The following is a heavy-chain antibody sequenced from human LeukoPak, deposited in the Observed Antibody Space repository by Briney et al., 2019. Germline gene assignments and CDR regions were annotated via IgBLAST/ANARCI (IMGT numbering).Heavy chain of an antibody. Sequence: GGSLRLSCAASGFTFSSYWMSWVRQAPGKGLEWVANIKEDGSEKYYVGSVKGRFTISRDNARNSLYLQMNSLRAEDTAVYYCARGRMVRAYYYYYMDVWGKGTTVTVSS. CDR2: IKEDGSEK. CDR1: GFTFSSYW. V-gene: IGHV3-7*01. CDR3: ARGRMVRAYYYYYMDV. J-gene: IGHJ6*03. D-gene: IGHD3-10*01.